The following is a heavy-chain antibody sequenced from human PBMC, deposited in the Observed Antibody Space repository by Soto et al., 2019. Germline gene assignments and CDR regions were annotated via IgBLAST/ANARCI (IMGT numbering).Heavy chain of an antibody. D-gene: IGHD6-13*01. CDR2: INPNSGGT. J-gene: IGHJ6*02. CDR3: ARNQEIAAAGNYYYGVDV. Sequence: GASVQGSCKTSGSTFTCYYMHWVRQATGQGLEWMGWINPNSGGTNYAQKFQGWVTMTRDTSISTAYMELSRLRSDDTAVYYCARNQEIAAAGNYYYGVDVWGQGTTVTVSS. CDR1: GSTFTCYY. V-gene: IGHV1-2*04.